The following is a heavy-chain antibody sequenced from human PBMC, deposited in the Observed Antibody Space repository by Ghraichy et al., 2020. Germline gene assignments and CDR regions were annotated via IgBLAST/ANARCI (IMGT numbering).Heavy chain of an antibody. CDR1: GGSISDSNFY. V-gene: IGHV4-39*01. J-gene: IGHJ5*02. CDR2: MHHSGTS. CDR3: ARHRFFKGGEIDA. Sequence: SETLSLTCTVSGGSISDSNFYWVWIRQSPGKGLEWLGSMHHSGTSYETTSLKSRVSLSIDSINSQFSLKLTSVTAADTAVYYCARHRFFKGGEIDAWGQGIMVAGSS. D-gene: IGHD2-21*01.